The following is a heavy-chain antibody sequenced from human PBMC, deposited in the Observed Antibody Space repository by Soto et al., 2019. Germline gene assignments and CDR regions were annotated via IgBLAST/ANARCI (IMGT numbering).Heavy chain of an antibody. J-gene: IGHJ4*02. CDR2: ISGSGGST. Sequence: GGSLRLSCAASGFTFSSYAMSWVRQAPGKGLEWVSAISGSGGSTYYADSVKGRFTISRDNSKNTLYLQMNSLRAEDTAVYYCAKYRYDYIWGSYRYTDYFDYWGQGTLVTVSS. D-gene: IGHD3-16*02. V-gene: IGHV3-23*01. CDR1: GFTFSSYA. CDR3: AKYRYDYIWGSYRYTDYFDY.